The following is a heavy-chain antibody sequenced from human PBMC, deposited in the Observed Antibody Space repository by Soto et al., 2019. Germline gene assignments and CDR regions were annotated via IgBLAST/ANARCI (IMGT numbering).Heavy chain of an antibody. CDR1: GGTFSTYS. V-gene: IGHV1-69*01. CDR2: SLPIFGTS. Sequence: QVQLVQSGAEVKKPGSSVKVSCKASGGTFSTYSISWVRQAPGQGLEWMGESLPIFGTSHYAQNFQGRVTITADESTSTVDMELSSLRSDDTAVYYCARGGRYPNSSFYYGMDVWGQGTTVTVSS. J-gene: IGHJ6*02. CDR3: ARGGRYPNSSFYYGMDV. D-gene: IGHD1-1*01.